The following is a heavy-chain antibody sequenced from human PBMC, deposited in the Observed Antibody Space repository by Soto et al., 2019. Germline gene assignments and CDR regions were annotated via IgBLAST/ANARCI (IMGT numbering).Heavy chain of an antibody. D-gene: IGHD4-17*01. J-gene: IGHJ4*02. V-gene: IGHV3-21*01. CDR2: ISSSSSYI. CDR3: ASGTTAQSITFDY. CDR1: GFTFSSYS. Sequence: PGGSLRLSCAASGFTFSSYSMNWVRQAPGKGLEWVSSISSSSSYIYYADSVKGRFTISRDNAKNSLYLQMNSLRAEDTAVYYWASGTTAQSITFDYWGQRNMVRVSS.